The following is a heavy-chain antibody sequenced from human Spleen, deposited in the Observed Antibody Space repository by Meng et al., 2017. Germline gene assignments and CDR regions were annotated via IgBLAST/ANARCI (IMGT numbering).Heavy chain of an antibody. Sequence: SETLSLTCTVSGGSISSRNYYWGWIRQPPGKGLEWIGSIYYSGNTYYNPSLKSRLIISLDTSKNQFSLKLVSVTAADTAVYYCARGLPWFDPWGQGTLVTVSS. D-gene: IGHD2-2*01. V-gene: IGHV4-39*07. CDR3: ARGLPWFDP. CDR1: GGSISSRNYY. J-gene: IGHJ5*02. CDR2: IYYSGNT.